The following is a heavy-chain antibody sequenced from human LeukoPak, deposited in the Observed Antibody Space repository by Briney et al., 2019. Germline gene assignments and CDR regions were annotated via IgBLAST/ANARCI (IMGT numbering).Heavy chain of an antibody. CDR2: IYYSGST. J-gene: IGHJ3*02. D-gene: IGHD6-13*01. CDR3: ARDRIAAADVGDFDI. CDR1: GRSISSYY. V-gene: IGHV4-59*01. Sequence: SETLSLTCTVSGRSISSYYWSWLRQPPGKGLEWIGYIYYSGSTNYNHSLKSRVTISVDTSKNQFSLKMSSVTAADTALYYCARDRIAAADVGDFDIWGQGTMVTVSS.